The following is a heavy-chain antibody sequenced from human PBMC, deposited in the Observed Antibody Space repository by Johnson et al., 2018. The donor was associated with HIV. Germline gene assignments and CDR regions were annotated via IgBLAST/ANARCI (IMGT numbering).Heavy chain of an antibody. D-gene: IGHD1-1*01. CDR1: GFAFSSYA. J-gene: IGHJ3*02. Sequence: QVQLVESGGGLVQPGGSLRLSCAASGFAFSSYAMHWVRQAPGKGLEWVALMSCDANNRYYADSVKGQYTISTDNSLNTSYLQMSNLRAEDTAVYYCASDILFGTTRFDHDAFDIWGQGTMVTVSS. V-gene: IGHV3-30-3*01. CDR2: MSCDANNR. CDR3: ASDILFGTTRFDHDAFDI.